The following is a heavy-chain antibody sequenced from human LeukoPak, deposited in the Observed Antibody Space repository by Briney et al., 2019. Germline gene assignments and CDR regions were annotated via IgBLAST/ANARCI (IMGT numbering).Heavy chain of an antibody. CDR2: IKQDRSEK. J-gene: IGHJ4*02. V-gene: IGHV3-7*03. Sequence: GGSLRLSCAASGFTFSSYWMSWVRQAPGKGLEWVANIKQDRSEKYYVDSVKGRFTISRDNAKNSLCLQMNSLRAEDTAVYYCARAESSGLWFGELPIDYWGQGTLVTVSS. CDR1: GFTFSSYW. CDR3: ARAESSGLWFGELPIDY. D-gene: IGHD3-10*01.